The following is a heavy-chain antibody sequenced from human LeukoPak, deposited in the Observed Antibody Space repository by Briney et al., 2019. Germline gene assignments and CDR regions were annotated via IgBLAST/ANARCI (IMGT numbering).Heavy chain of an antibody. V-gene: IGHV1-69*02. CDR2: IIPILGIA. J-gene: IGHJ3*02. D-gene: IGHD2-2*01. Sequence: GSSVKVSCKASGGTFSSYTISWVRQAPGQGLEWMGRIIPILGIANYAQKFQGRVTIIADKSTSTAYMELSSLRSEDTAVYYCASPRALYCSSTSCQTANGAFDIWGQGTMVTVSS. CDR1: GGTFSSYT. CDR3: ASPRALYCSSTSCQTANGAFDI.